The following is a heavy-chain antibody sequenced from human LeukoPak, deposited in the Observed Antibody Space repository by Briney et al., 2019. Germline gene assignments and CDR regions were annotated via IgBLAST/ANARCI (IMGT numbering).Heavy chain of an antibody. V-gene: IGHV3-23*01. Sequence: GGSLRLSCAASQFTFSNYAMSWVRRAPGQGLEWVSTIRTNGAGTHYADSVRGRFTISRDDSKNTLYLQMDSLRAEDTAVYYCARDDYGDSGPLFDYWGQGTLVTVSS. CDR1: QFTFSNYA. D-gene: IGHD4-17*01. J-gene: IGHJ4*02. CDR2: IRTNGAGT. CDR3: ARDDYGDSGPLFDY.